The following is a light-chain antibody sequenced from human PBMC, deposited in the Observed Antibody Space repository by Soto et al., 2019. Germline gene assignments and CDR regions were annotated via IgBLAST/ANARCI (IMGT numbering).Light chain of an antibody. CDR3: CSDAGREV. Sequence: QSALTQPRSVSGSPGHSVTISCTGTSSDVGGYNYVSWYQQHPRKAPKLMIYDVSKRPSGVTDRFSGYKSGNTASLTISGLQAEDETYYYCCSDAGREVFCGGTKLTVL. CDR2: DVS. V-gene: IGLV2-11*01. CDR1: SSDVGGYNY. J-gene: IGLJ2*01.